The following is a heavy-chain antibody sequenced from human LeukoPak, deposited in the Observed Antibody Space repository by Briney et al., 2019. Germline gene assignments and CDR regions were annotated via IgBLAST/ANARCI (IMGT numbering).Heavy chain of an antibody. V-gene: IGHV3-53*01. CDR3: ARAVGPYYDILTGYPSLQAFDY. J-gene: IGHJ4*02. Sequence: GGSLRLSCAASGFTVSSNYMSWVRQAPGKELEWVSVIYSGGSTYYADSVKGRFTISRDNSKNTLYLQMNSLRAEDTAVYYCARAVGPYYDILTGYPSLQAFDYWGQGTLVTVSS. CDR1: GFTVSSNY. CDR2: IYSGGST. D-gene: IGHD3-9*01.